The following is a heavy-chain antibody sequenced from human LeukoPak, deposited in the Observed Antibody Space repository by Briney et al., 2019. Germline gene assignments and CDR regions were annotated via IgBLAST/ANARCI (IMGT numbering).Heavy chain of an antibody. CDR2: IYYSENT. CDR3: ARAGSSSSDD. J-gene: IGHJ4*02. D-gene: IGHD6-6*01. CDR1: GGSISSGDYY. V-gene: IGHV4-30-4*01. Sequence: SETLSLTCDVSGGSISSGDYYWSWIRQPPGKGLEWIGYIYYSENTYYNPSLKSRVTISVDTSKNQFSLKLSSVTAADTAVYYCARAGSSSSDDWGQGTLVTVSS.